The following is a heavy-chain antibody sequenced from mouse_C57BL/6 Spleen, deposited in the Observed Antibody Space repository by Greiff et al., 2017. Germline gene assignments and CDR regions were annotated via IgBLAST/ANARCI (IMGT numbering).Heavy chain of an antibody. CDR2: IYPGDGDT. J-gene: IGHJ3*01. D-gene: IGHD4-1*01. Sequence: VQLQQSGPELVKPGASVKISCKASGYAFSSSWMNWVKQRPGKGLEWIGRIYPGDGDTNYNGKFKGKATLTADKSSSTAYMQLSSLTSEDSAVYFCARPETAAWFAYGGQGTLVTVSA. CDR3: ARPETAAWFAY. V-gene: IGHV1-82*01. CDR1: GYAFSSSW.